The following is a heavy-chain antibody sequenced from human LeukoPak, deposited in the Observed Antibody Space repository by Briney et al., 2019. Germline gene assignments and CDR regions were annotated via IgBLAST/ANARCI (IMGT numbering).Heavy chain of an antibody. CDR1: GGSISSGGYH. CDR3: ARNLVLWSGYFQI. CDR2: IYHSGST. V-gene: IGHV4-30-2*01. J-gene: IGHJ4*02. D-gene: IGHD3-3*01. Sequence: SQTLSLTCTVSGGSISSGGYHWSWIRQPPGKGLEWIGYIYHSGSTYYNPSLKSRVTISVDRSKNQFSLKLSSVTAADTAVYYCARNLVLWSGYFQIWGQGTLVTVSS.